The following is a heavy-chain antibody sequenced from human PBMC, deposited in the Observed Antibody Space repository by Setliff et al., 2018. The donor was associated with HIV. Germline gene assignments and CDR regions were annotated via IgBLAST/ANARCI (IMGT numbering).Heavy chain of an antibody. CDR1: GYSISSGYF. Sequence: SETLSLTCAVSGYSISSGYFWGWIRQPPGKGLEWIGSIYHSGRAYYNPSLKSRVTISIQTSKNQFSLKLTSVTAADTAMYYCARGRHYSGSSDYWGQGTLVTVSS. J-gene: IGHJ4*02. D-gene: IGHD6-13*01. V-gene: IGHV4-38-2*01. CDR3: ARGRHYSGSSDY. CDR2: IYHSGRA.